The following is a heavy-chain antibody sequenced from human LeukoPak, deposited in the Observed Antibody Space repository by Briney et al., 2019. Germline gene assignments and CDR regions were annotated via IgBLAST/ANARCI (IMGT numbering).Heavy chain of an antibody. D-gene: IGHD3-22*01. CDR1: GFIFSSYA. CDR3: ARGAPDYDSSGYYYV. CDR2: ISYDGSNK. Sequence: PGRSLRLSCAASGFIFSSYAMRWVRQAPGKGLEWVAVISYDGSNKYYADSVKGRFTISRDNSKNTLYLQMNSLRAEDTAVYYCARGAPDYDSSGYYYVWGQGTLVTVSS. J-gene: IGHJ4*02. V-gene: IGHV3-30*04.